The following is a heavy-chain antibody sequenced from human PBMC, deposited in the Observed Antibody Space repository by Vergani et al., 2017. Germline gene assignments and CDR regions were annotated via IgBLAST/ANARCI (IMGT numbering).Heavy chain of an antibody. V-gene: IGHV1-69-2*01. CDR3: ATPQTVTTGGMEV. D-gene: IGHD4-17*01. CDR2: VDPEDGET. CDR1: GYTFTDHY. Sequence: EVLLVQSGAEVKKPGATMKISCKVSGYTFTDHYMHWVKQAPGKGLEWMGLVDPEDGETIYAEKFKGSVTIDAGKTTDTAHLELSSLRSEDTAVYYCATPQTVTTGGMEVWGQGTTVIVSS. J-gene: IGHJ6*02.